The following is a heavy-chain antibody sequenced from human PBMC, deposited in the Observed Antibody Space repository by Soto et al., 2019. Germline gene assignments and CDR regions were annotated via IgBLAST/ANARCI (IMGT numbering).Heavy chain of an antibody. D-gene: IGHD1-26*01. CDR2: IKKKSDGGTT. Sequence: EVLLVESGGGLVKPGGSLRLSCAASGFTFSNACMNWVRRAPGKGLEWVGRIKKKSDGGTTDYAAPVKGRFTISRDDSANTLYLQMNSLKTEDAAVYYCATHYSASYSFDYWGQGTLVSVSS. J-gene: IGHJ4*02. CDR3: ATHYSASYSFDY. CDR1: GFTFSNAC. V-gene: IGHV3-15*07.